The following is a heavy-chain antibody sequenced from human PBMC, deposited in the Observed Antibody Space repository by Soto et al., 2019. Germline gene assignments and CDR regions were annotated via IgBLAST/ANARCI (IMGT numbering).Heavy chain of an antibody. Sequence: QEQLVQSGAEVKKPGYSVKVSCKASGGLFSSYPISWVRQVPGQGLEWMGGIIPVFQTAYYTQRFQGRIKITAAESTNTAYMELSSPRPVDTAIYYCARGGSGYTWLNEFWGQGTLVTVSS. CDR3: ARGGSGYTWLNEF. V-gene: IGHV1-69*01. CDR2: IIPVFQTA. J-gene: IGHJ4*02. CDR1: GGLFSSYP. D-gene: IGHD3-22*01.